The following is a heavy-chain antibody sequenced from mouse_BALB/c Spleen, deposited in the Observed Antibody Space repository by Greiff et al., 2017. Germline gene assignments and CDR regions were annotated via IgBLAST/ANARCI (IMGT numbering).Heavy chain of an antibody. CDR2: ISSGSSTI. D-gene: IGHD1-1*01. CDR1: GFTFSSFG. V-gene: IGHV5-17*02. CDR3: ARGPSRGYYGSSSFDY. J-gene: IGHJ2*01. Sequence: EVQVVESGGGLVQPGGSRKLSCAASGFTFSSFGMHWVRQAPEKGLEWVAYISSGSSTIYYADTVKGRFTISRDNPKNTLFLQMTSLRSEDTAMYYCARGPSRGYYGSSSFDYWGQGTTLTVSS.